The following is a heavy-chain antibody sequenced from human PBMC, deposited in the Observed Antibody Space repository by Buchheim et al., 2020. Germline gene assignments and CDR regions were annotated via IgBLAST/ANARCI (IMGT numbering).Heavy chain of an antibody. J-gene: IGHJ6*02. CDR2: IWYDGSNK. CDR1: GFTFSSYG. D-gene: IGHD6-19*01. Sequence: QVQLVESGGGVVQPGRSLRLSCAASGFTFSSYGMHWVRQAPGKGLEWVAVIWYDGSNKYYADSVKGRFTISRDNSKNTLYLQMNSLRAEDTAVYYCARDDGVYSSGRLYYYYGMDVWGQGTT. CDR3: ARDDGVYSSGRLYYYYGMDV. V-gene: IGHV3-33*01.